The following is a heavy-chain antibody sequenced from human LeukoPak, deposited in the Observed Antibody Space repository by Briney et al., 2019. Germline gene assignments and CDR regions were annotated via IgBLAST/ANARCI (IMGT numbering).Heavy chain of an antibody. CDR3: AREALQFSSTSCYNRDRCYNGFAP. D-gene: IGHD2-2*02. V-gene: IGHV1-46*01. CDR2: FNPSGGST. CDR1: GYTFTSYY. Sequence: ASVKVSCKASGYTFTSYYMHWVRQAPGQGLEWMGIFNPSGGSTSYAQKFQGRVTMTRDMSTSTVYMELSSLRSEDTAVYYCAREALQFSSTSCYNRDRCYNGFAPWGQGTLVTVS. J-gene: IGHJ5*02.